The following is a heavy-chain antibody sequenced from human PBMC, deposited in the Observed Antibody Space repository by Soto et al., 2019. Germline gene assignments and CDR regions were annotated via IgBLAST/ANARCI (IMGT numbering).Heavy chain of an antibody. CDR2: IIPIFGTA. CDR3: ARDDTMTGYYLAGMDV. D-gene: IGHD3-9*01. V-gene: IGHV1-69*01. CDR1: GGTFSSYA. J-gene: IGHJ6*02. Sequence: QVQLVQSGAEVKKPGSSVKVSCKASGGTFSSYAISWVRQAPGQGLEWMGGIIPIFGTANYAQKFHGRVTITADESTSTADMGLSSLRSEDTAVYYCARDDTMTGYYLAGMDVWGQGTTVTVSS.